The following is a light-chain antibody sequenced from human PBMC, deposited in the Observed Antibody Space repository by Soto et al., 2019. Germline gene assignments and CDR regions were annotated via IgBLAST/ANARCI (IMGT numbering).Light chain of an antibody. Sequence: QSVLTQPPAVSGAPGQRVPISCSGRSSNIGSHYDVHWYQQIPGTAPQLLIYGNINRPSGVPGRFSGSRSDTSASLAITGLQDEDEADYYCQSYDSGRSGVVFGGGTKLTVL. CDR1: SSNIGSHYD. CDR2: GNI. V-gene: IGLV1-40*01. CDR3: QSYDSGRSGVV. J-gene: IGLJ3*02.